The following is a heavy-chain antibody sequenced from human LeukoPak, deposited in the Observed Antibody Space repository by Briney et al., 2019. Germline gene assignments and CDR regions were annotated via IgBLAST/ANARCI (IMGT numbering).Heavy chain of an antibody. J-gene: IGHJ4*02. CDR3: VRAGGSSWADY. Sequence: GGSLRLSCAASGFTFSSYWMSWVRQASGKGLEWVANIKQDASEKYYVDSVKGRFTISRDNAKNSLYLQMNSLRVEDTAVYYCVRAGGSSWADYWGQGTLVTVSS. V-gene: IGHV3-7*01. CDR1: GFTFSSYW. D-gene: IGHD6-13*01. CDR2: IKQDASEK.